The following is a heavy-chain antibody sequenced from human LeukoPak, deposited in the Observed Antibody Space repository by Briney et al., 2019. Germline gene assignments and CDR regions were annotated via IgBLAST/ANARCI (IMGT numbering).Heavy chain of an antibody. V-gene: IGHV4-59*01. CDR3: ARSQVATAIIDY. CDR1: GGSISSYY. J-gene: IGHJ4*02. D-gene: IGHD2-21*02. Sequence: SETLSLTCTVSGGSISSYYWSWIRQPPGKGLEWIGYIYYSGSTNYNPSLKSRVTISVDTSKNQFSLKLSSVTAADTAVYYCARSQVATAIIDYWGQGTLVTVSS. CDR2: IYYSGST.